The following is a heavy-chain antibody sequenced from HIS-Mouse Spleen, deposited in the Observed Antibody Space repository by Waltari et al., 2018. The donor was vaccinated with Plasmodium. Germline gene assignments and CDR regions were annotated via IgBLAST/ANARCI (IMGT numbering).Heavy chain of an antibody. CDR2: MSSSSSYI. CDR1: GFTFSRYS. D-gene: IGHD6-13*01. CDR3: ARDRSAAALLGY. V-gene: IGHV3-21*01. J-gene: IGHJ4*02. Sequence: EVQPVESGGGLVTPGVCLRLSLAASGFTFSRYSMNWVRQAPGKGLEWVSSMSSSSSYIYYADSVKGRFTISRDNAKNSLYLQMNSLRAEDTAVYYCARDRSAAALLGYWGQGTLVTVSS.